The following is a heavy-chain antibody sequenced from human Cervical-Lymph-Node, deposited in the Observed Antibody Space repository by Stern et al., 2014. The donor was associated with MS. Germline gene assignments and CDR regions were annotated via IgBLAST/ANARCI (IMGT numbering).Heavy chain of an antibody. J-gene: IGHJ3*01. CDR2: FDPEDCEM. CDR1: GHTLMELS. V-gene: IGHV1-24*01. CDR3: ATDAGF. Sequence: VQLVQSGAEVKKPGASVKVSCKVSGHTLMELSMHWVRQAPGKGLEWMGGFDPEDCEMFYAQTFQGRVIMTEDTSTDIAHMELTSLTPDDTAVYYCATDAGFWGQGTMVTVSS.